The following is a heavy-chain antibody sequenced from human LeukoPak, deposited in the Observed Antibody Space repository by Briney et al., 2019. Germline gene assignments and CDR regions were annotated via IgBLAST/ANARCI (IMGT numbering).Heavy chain of an antibody. Sequence: PSETLSLTCTVSGYSISSGYYWGWIRQPPGKGLEWIGSIYHSGSTYYNPSLKSRVTISVDTSKNQFSLKLSSVTAADTAVYYCARGLGYRLNWFDPWGQGTLVTVSS. CDR1: GYSISSGYY. CDR2: IYHSGST. CDR3: ARGLGYRLNWFDP. D-gene: IGHD3-16*02. V-gene: IGHV4-38-2*02. J-gene: IGHJ5*02.